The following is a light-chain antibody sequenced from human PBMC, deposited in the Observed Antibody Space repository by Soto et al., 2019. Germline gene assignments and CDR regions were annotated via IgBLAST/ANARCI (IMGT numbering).Light chain of an antibody. CDR1: SSNIGAGYD. V-gene: IGLV1-40*01. J-gene: IGLJ2*01. Sequence: QSALTQPASVSGAPGQWVTISCTGSSSNIGAGYDVHWYQQLPGTAPKLIIYGNSNRPSGVPDRFSGSKSGTSASLAITGLQAEDEADYYCQSYKSSRTGMVFGGGTKLTVL. CDR3: QSYKSSRTGMV. CDR2: GNS.